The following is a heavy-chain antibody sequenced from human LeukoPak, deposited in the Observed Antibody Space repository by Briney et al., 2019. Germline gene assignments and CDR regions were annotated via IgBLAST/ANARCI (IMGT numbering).Heavy chain of an antibody. J-gene: IGHJ4*02. Sequence: GGSLRLSCAASGFTFSSYWMHWVRQAPGKGLVWVSRISSDGSSTSYTDSVKGRFTISRDNAKNTLYLQMNSLRAEDTAVYYCARDDRSVAGHQFDYWGQGTLVTVSS. CDR3: ARDDRSVAGHQFDY. CDR2: ISSDGSST. V-gene: IGHV3-74*01. CDR1: GFTFSSYW. D-gene: IGHD6-19*01.